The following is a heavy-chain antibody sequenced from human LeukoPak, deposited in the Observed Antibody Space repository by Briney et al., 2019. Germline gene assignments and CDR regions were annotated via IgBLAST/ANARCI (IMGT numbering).Heavy chain of an antibody. D-gene: IGHD2-2*01. CDR3: AVQQGVVVVPAAILDY. CDR1: GFTFDDYA. J-gene: IGHJ4*02. V-gene: IGHV3-43*02. CDR2: ISGDGGST. Sequence: GGSLRLSCAASGFTFDDYAMHWVRQAPGKGLEWVSLISGDGGSTYYADSVKGRFNISRDNSKNSLYLQMNSLRTGDTALYYCAVQQGVVVVPAAILDYWGQGTLVTVSS.